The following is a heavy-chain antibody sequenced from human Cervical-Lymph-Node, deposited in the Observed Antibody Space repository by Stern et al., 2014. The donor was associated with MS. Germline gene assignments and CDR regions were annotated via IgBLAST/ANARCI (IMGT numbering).Heavy chain of an antibody. CDR2: MYYAGNT. D-gene: IGHD6-19*01. CDR3: ARALPQSSGIGVSYYFDY. J-gene: IGHJ4*02. CDR1: GGSVSSSSHY. V-gene: IGHV4-39*01. Sequence: QVQLVESGPGLVKPSETLSLTCTVSGGSVSSSSHYWAWIRQPPGKWLEWLGSMYYAGNTYYYPSLRSRVTLSVDTSKTQVSLNLISVTAADTAVYYCARALPQSSGIGVSYYFDYWGQGALVTVSS.